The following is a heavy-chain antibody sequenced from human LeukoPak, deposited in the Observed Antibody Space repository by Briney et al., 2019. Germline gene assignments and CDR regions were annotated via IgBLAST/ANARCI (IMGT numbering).Heavy chain of an antibody. CDR3: ARGGYCSGGSCYLLNVNFDY. Sequence: SETLSLTCAVYGGSFSGYYWSWIRQPPGKGLEWIGEINHSGSTNYNPSLKSRVTISVDTSKNQFSLKLSSVTAADTAVYYCARGGYCSGGSCYLLNVNFDYWGQGTLVTVSS. CDR1: GGSFSGYY. CDR2: INHSGST. J-gene: IGHJ4*02. V-gene: IGHV4-34*01. D-gene: IGHD2-15*01.